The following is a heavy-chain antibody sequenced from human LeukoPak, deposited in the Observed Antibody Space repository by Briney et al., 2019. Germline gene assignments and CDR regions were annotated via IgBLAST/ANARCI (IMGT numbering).Heavy chain of an antibody. J-gene: IGHJ5*02. CDR2: INHSGST. CDR3: ARGSPISSDSSGYYYDWFDP. D-gene: IGHD3-22*01. Sequence: KASETLSLTCAVYGGSFSGYYWSRIRQPPGKGLEWIGEINHSGSTNYNPSLKSRVTISVDTSKNQFSLNLSSVTAADTAVYYCARGSPISSDSSGYYYDWFDPWGQGTLVTVSS. V-gene: IGHV4-34*01. CDR1: GGSFSGYY.